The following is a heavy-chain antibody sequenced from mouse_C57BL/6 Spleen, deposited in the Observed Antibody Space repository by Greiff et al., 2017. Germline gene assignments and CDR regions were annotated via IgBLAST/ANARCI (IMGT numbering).Heavy chain of an antibody. CDR1: GYTFTSYW. V-gene: IGHV1-72*01. CDR3: ARGEDIYCGNY. J-gene: IGHJ2*01. Sequence: VQLQQPGAELVKPGASVKLSCKASGYTFTSYWMHWVKQRLGRGLEWIGRIVPNSGGTKYNEKFKSKVTLTVDKPTSQAYMQLNSLTPEDSAVYYCARGEDIYCGNYWGQGTPLTVSS. CDR2: IVPNSGGT. D-gene: IGHD2-1*01.